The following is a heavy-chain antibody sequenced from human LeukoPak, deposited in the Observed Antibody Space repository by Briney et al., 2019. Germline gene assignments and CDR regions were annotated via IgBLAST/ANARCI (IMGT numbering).Heavy chain of an antibody. D-gene: IGHD2-8*01. J-gene: IGHJ6*03. Sequence: PSETLSLTCTVSGGSISGGGYYWSWIRQHPGKGLEWIGYIYYSGSTYYNPSLKSRVTISVDTSKNQFSLKLSSVTAADTAVYYCARAAIVLMVYAPYMDVWGKGTTVTVSS. V-gene: IGHV4-31*03. CDR3: ARAAIVLMVYAPYMDV. CDR1: GGSISGGGYY. CDR2: IYYSGST.